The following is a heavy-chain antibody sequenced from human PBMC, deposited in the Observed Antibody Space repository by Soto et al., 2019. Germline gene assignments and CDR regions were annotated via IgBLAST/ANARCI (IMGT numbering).Heavy chain of an antibody. J-gene: IGHJ3*02. CDR2: ISGSGGST. D-gene: IGHD3-10*01. Sequence: GGSLRLSCAASGFTVSSNFMSWVRQAPGKGLEWVSVISGSGGSTYYADSVKGRFTISRDNSKNTLYLQMNSLRAEDTAVYYCAKEGSLWFGELSNAFDIWGQGTMVTVSS. CDR3: AKEGSLWFGELSNAFDI. V-gene: IGHV3-23*01. CDR1: GFTVSSNF.